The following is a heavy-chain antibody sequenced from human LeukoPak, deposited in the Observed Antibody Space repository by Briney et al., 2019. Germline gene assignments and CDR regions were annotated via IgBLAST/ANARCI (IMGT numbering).Heavy chain of an antibody. CDR2: IYYSGST. Sequence: SETLSLTCTVSGGSISSSSYCWGWIRQPPGKGLEWIGSIYYSGSTYYNPSLKSRVTVSVDTSKNQFSLKLSSVTAADTAVYYCARDLYDFWSGYLSYYFDYWGQGTLATVSS. V-gene: IGHV4-39*01. D-gene: IGHD3-3*01. J-gene: IGHJ4*02. CDR1: GGSISSSSYC. CDR3: ARDLYDFWSGYLSYYFDY.